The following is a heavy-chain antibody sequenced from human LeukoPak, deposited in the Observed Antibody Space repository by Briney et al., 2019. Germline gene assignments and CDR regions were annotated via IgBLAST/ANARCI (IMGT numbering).Heavy chain of an antibody. J-gene: IGHJ4*02. CDR1: GFPLRNFL. D-gene: IGHD5-24*01. CDR3: ARIRWQPGRVFDY. CDR2: IKVDGSEK. V-gene: IGHV3-7*01. Sequence: GALRLSCIGSGFPLRNFLVGLVRQASGKGLEWGANIKVDGSEKYYVDSVKGRFTIPRDNAKNSLCLQMNSLRAEDTAVYYCARIRWQPGRVFDYWGQGALVTVSS.